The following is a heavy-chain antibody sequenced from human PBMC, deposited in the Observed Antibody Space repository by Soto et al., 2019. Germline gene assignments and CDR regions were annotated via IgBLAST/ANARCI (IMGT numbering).Heavy chain of an antibody. D-gene: IGHD6-13*01. CDR2: ISSSGSTI. CDR3: ARDFNRSSRTSGGFDY. V-gene: IGHV3-11*01. CDR1: GFTFSDYY. J-gene: IGHJ4*02. Sequence: QVQLVESGGGLVKPGGSLRLSCAASGFTFSDYYMSWIRQAPGKGLEGVSYISSSGSTIYYADSVKGRFTISRDNAKNSLYLKMNSLRAEDTAVYYCARDFNRSSRTSGGFDYWGQGTLVTVSS.